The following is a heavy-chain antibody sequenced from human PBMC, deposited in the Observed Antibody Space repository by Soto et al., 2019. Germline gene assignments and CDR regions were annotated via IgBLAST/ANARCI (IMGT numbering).Heavy chain of an antibody. CDR2: IDPDGSDT. CDR1: GFAFSRFP. D-gene: IGHD6-19*01. Sequence: GGSLRLSCAASGFAFSRFPMHWVRQAPGKGLVWVSRIDPDGSDTTYADSVKGRFTISRDNAKNIVYLQMSSLRAEDTALYYCATMAGTYPYLGQGTLVTVSP. J-gene: IGHJ4*02. CDR3: ATMAGTYPY. V-gene: IGHV3-74*01.